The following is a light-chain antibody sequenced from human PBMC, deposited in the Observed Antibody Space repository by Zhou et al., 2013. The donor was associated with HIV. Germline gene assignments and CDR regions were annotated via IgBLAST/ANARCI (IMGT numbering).Light chain of an antibody. J-gene: IGKJ3*01. CDR1: QTIDNW. CDR2: KAS. CDR3: QQSNTFLGLT. V-gene: IGKV1-5*03. Sequence: DIQMTQSPSTLSASVRDRVTITCRASQTIDNWLAWYQQRPGKAPRLLISKASTLESGVPLRFSGSRSGTEFTLTISNLLPEDVATYFCQQSNTFLGLTFGPGTKVDIK.